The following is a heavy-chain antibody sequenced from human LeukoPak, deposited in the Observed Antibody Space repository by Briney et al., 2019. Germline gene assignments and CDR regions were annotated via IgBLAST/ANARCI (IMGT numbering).Heavy chain of an antibody. J-gene: IGHJ4*02. CDR1: GFTFSNYA. Sequence: GRPLRISCAAAGFTFSNYAMTWVRQAPGKGLQGVSNISGRGTSINYAVSVKGRFSISRDNSKNTLYLQMNSLRDEDTAVYYCVRNDTSGVGLDYWGQGSLVSVSS. CDR2: ISGRGTSI. D-gene: IGHD3-3*01. V-gene: IGHV3-23*01. CDR3: VRNDTSGVGLDY.